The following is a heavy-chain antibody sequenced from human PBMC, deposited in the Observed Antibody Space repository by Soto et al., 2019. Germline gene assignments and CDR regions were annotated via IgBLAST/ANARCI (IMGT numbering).Heavy chain of an antibody. J-gene: IGHJ6*03. D-gene: IGHD6-19*01. CDR1: RFTFSSYG. Sequence: QVQLVESGGGVVQPGRSLRLSCAASRFTFSSYGMHWVRQAPGKGLEWVAVIWYDGSNKYYADSVKGRFTISRDNSKNTLYLQMNSLRAEDTAVYYCARRVRKVAGTGDYYYMDVWGKGTTVTVSS. CDR2: IWYDGSNK. CDR3: ARRVRKVAGTGDYYYMDV. V-gene: IGHV3-33*01.